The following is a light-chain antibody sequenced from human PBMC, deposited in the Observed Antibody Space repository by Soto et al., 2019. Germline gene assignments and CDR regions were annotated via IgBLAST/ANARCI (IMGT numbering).Light chain of an antibody. CDR3: GSWDSSLSAYV. CDR1: SSNIWGNS. J-gene: IGLJ1*01. Sequence: QCVLTQPPSVSAAPGQKVTICCSGSSSNIWGNSVSWYQQLPGTAPKLLIYDDNKLPSGIPDRFSGSKSGTSATLGITGFQTGDEADYYCGSWDSSLSAYVFGTGTKV. V-gene: IGLV1-51*01. CDR2: DDN.